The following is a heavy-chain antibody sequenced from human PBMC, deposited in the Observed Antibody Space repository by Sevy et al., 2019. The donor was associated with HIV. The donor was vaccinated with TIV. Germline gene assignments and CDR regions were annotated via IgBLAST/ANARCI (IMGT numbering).Heavy chain of an antibody. D-gene: IGHD3-3*01. V-gene: IGHV1-69*13. Sequence: ASVKVSCKASGGTFSSYAISWVRQAPGQGLEWMGGIIPIFGTANYAQKFQGRVTITADESTSTAYMELSSLRSEDTAVYYCAGGEDRSGYYTIPRYYYYYGMDVWGQGTTVTVSS. J-gene: IGHJ6*02. CDR2: IIPIFGTA. CDR3: AGGEDRSGYYTIPRYYYYYGMDV. CDR1: GGTFSSYA.